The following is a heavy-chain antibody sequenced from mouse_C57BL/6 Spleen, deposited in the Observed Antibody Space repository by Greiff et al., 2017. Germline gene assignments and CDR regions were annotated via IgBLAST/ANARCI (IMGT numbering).Heavy chain of an antibody. CDR3: SYGSSSWFAY. J-gene: IGHJ3*01. V-gene: IGHV1-85*01. Sequence: QVQLQQSGPELVKPGASVKLSCKASVYTFTSSDLNWVTQRPGQGLAWICWLYPRDGSTKYNEKFKGKATLTVDTSSSTAYMELHSLTSEGSAVYFCSYGSSSWFAYWGQGTLVTVA. CDR1: VYTFTSSD. CDR2: LYPRDGST. D-gene: IGHD1-1*01.